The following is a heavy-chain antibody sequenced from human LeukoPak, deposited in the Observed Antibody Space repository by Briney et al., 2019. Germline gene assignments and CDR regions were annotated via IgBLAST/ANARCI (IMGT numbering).Heavy chain of an antibody. D-gene: IGHD3-16*01. CDR1: GIIFSDYW. CDR3: VNDLARRGGY. V-gene: IGHV3-7*01. Sequence: GGSLRLSGAVSGIIFSDYWMSWVRQAPGKGLEWVANIKHDSSEKYYVDSVKGRFTISRDNAKNSLYLQMNSLRAEDTAVYYCVNDLARRGGYWGQGTLVTVSA. CDR2: IKHDSSEK. J-gene: IGHJ4*02.